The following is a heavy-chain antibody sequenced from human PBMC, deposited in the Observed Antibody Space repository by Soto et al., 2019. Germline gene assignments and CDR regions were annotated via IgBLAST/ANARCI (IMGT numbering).Heavy chain of an antibody. V-gene: IGHV2-5*02. CDR2: IFWDDDE. D-gene: IGHD5-12*01. J-gene: IGHJ5*02. CDR3: ARWGYSGYDNNH. Sequence: QITLKESGPTLVKPTQTLTLTCTFSGFSLSTIGVAVGWIRQPPGKAPDWLALIFWDDDERYSPSLKSRLTIHKDTSKNQVVLTMTNMEPVDTATYYCARWGYSGYDNNHWGQGTLVTVSS. CDR1: GFSLSTIGVA.